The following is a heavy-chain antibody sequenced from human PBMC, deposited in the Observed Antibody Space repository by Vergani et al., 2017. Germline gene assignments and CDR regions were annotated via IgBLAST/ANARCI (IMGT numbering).Heavy chain of an antibody. J-gene: IGHJ6*03. CDR1: GGSISSSSYY. V-gene: IGHV4-39*07. CDR3: ASCITGTWNYYYYYYMDV. D-gene: IGHD1-20*01. CDR2: IYYSGST. Sequence: QLQLQESGPGLVKPSETLSLTCTVSGGSISSSSYYWGWIRQPPGKGLEWIGSIYYSGSTYYNPSLKSRVTISVDTSKNQFSLKLSSVTAADTAVYYCASCITGTWNYYYYYYMDVWGKGTTVTVSS.